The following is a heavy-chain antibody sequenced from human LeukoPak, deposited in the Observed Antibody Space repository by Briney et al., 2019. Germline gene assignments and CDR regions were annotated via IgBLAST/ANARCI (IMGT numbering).Heavy chain of an antibody. CDR2: ISYDGSNK. CDR1: GFTFSSYA. CDR3: ARLMGVGGYPNNDY. V-gene: IGHV3-30*04. Sequence: GRSLRLSCAASGFTFSSYAMHWVRQAPGKGLEWVAVISYDGSNKYYADSVKGRFTISRDNSKNTLYLQMNSLRAEDTAVYYCARLMGVGGYPNNDYWSQGTLVTVSS. J-gene: IGHJ4*02. D-gene: IGHD2-8*01.